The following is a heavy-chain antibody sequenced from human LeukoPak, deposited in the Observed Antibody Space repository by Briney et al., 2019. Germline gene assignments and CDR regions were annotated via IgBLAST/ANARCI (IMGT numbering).Heavy chain of an antibody. CDR3: ASLRGPSIGRLMVRDYFDY. V-gene: IGHV1-24*01. J-gene: IGHJ4*02. CDR2: FDPEDGET. Sequence: ASVKVSCKVSGYTLTELSMHWVRQAPGKGLEWMGGFDPEDGETIYAQKFQGRVTMTEDTSTDTAYMELSSLRSEDTAVYYCASLRGPSIGRLMVRDYFDYWGQGTLVTVSS. D-gene: IGHD3-10*01. CDR1: GYTLTELS.